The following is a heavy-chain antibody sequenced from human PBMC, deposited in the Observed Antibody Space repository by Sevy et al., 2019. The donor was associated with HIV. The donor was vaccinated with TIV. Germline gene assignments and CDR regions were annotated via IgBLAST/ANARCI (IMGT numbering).Heavy chain of an antibody. V-gene: IGHV1-69*13. CDR3: ARGTIFGVVIGYYYYGMDV. Sequence: ASVKVSCKASGGTFSSYAISWVRQAPGQGLEWMGGIIPIFGTANYALKFQGRVTITADESTSTAYMELSSLRSEDTAVYYCARGTIFGVVIGYYYYGMDVWGQGTTVTVSS. CDR1: GGTFSSYA. D-gene: IGHD3-3*01. J-gene: IGHJ6*02. CDR2: IIPIFGTA.